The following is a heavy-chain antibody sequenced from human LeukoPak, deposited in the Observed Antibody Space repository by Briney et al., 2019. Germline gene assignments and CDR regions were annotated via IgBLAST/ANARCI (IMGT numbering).Heavy chain of an antibody. J-gene: IGHJ5*02. D-gene: IGHD4-17*01. CDR3: ATRNMTTVSP. CDR2: ISSSGSTI. V-gene: IGHV3-11*01. CDR1: GFTFSDYY. Sequence: GGSLRLSCAASGFTFSDYYMSWIRQAPGKGVEWVSYISSSGSTIYYAGSVKGRFTISRDNAKNSLYLQMNSLRAEDTAVYYCATRNMTTVSPWGQGTLVTVSS.